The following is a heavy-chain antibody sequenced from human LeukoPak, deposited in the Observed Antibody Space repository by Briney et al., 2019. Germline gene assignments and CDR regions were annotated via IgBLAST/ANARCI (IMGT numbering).Heavy chain of an antibody. V-gene: IGHV1-18*01. D-gene: IGHD3-16*02. CDR3: AGDLHVWGSYRYAGY. CDR1: GYTFTSYG. J-gene: IGHJ4*02. Sequence: ASVKVSCKASGYTFTSYGISWVQQAPGQGLEWMGWISAYNGNTNYAQKLQGRVTMTTDTSTSTAYMELRSLRSDDTAVYYCAGDLHVWGSYRYAGYWGQGTLVTVSS. CDR2: ISAYNGNT.